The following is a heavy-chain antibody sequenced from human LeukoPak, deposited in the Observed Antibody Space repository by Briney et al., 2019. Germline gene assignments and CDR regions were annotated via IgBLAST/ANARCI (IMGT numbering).Heavy chain of an antibody. CDR1: GGSISSYY. D-gene: IGHD3-22*01. CDR2: IYYSGST. Sequence: SETLSLTCTVSGGSISSYYWSWIRQPRGEGLVWLGYIYYSGSTNYNPSLKSRVTISVDTSKNQFSLKLSSVTAADTAVYYCARVPDYYDSSGYLYYFDYWGQGTLVTVSS. J-gene: IGHJ4*02. CDR3: ARVPDYYDSSGYLYYFDY. V-gene: IGHV4-59*01.